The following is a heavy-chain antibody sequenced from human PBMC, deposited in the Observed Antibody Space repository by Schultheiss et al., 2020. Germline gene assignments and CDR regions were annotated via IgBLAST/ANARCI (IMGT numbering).Heavy chain of an antibody. D-gene: IGHD3-3*01. CDR1: GFTLSSYG. Sequence: GGSLRLSCAASGFTLSSYGMHWVRQAPGKGLEWVAVISYDGSNKYYADSVKGRFTISRDNSKNTLYLQMNSLRAEDTAVYYCARDPDYTYYYDNWGQGTLVTVSS. J-gene: IGHJ4*02. CDR3: ARDPDYTYYYDN. CDR2: ISYDGSNK. V-gene: IGHV3-30*03.